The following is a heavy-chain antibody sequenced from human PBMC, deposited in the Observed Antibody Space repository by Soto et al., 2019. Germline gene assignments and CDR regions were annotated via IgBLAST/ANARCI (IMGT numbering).Heavy chain of an antibody. Sequence: QVQLQESGPGLVKPSETLSLPCAVSGDSISSYYCMWIRQPPGKGLESIGYLYYGRSANYNPSLNRRATLSAETSTNQCPLPLISMPAADTAVYYFALRSMAVAPDYWGQGTLGNVSS. CDR2: LYYGRSA. J-gene: IGHJ4*02. V-gene: IGHV4-59*01. D-gene: IGHD3-3*02. CDR3: ALRSMAVAPDY. CDR1: GDSISSYY.